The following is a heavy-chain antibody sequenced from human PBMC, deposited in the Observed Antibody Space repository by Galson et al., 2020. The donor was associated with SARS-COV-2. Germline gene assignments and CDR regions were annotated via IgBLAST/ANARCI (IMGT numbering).Heavy chain of an antibody. V-gene: IGHV3-33*01. CDR3: ARDGQSSSGWAFDY. D-gene: IGHD6-19*01. Sequence: GGSLRLSCAASGFPFKSHSMHWVRQAPGKGLEWVAQIFYDGSDKYYVDSVKGRFTISRDDSENTVYLQMNNLRADDSAVYFCARDGQSSSGWAFDYWGQGTLVTVSS. CDR1: GFPFKSHS. CDR2: IFYDGSDK. J-gene: IGHJ4*02.